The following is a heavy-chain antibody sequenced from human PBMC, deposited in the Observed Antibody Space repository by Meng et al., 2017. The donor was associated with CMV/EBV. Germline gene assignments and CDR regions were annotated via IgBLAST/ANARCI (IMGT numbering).Heavy chain of an antibody. J-gene: IGHJ4*02. V-gene: IGHV4-39*07. CDR1: GGSISSSSYY. Sequence: SETLSLTCTVPGGSISSSSYYWGWIRQPPGKGLEWIGSIYYSGSTYYNPSLKSRVTISVDTSKNQFSLKLSSVTAADTAVYYCARAVGGSGWYYFDYWGQGTLVTVSS. CDR3: ARAVGGSGWYYFDY. D-gene: IGHD6-19*01. CDR2: IYYSGST.